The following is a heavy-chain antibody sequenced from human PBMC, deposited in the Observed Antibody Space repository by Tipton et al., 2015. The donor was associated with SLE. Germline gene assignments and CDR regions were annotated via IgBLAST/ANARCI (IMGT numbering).Heavy chain of an antibody. CDR1: GFTFGDYA. V-gene: IGHV3-49*04. J-gene: IGHJ4*02. Sequence: SLRLSCTASGFTFGDYAMSWVRQAPGKGLEWVGFIRSKAYGGTTDYSAPVKGRFSISRDDSKNTLYLQMNSLKTEDTAVYYCTAVGAAAYWGQGTMVSVSS. CDR3: TAVGAAAY. CDR2: IRSKAYGGTT. D-gene: IGHD1-26*01.